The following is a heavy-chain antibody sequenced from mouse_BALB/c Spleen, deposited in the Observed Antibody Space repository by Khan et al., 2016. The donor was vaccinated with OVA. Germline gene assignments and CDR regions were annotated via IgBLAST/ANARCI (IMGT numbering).Heavy chain of an antibody. CDR3: ARSYDGAWFAY. CDR2: IYPGSGST. V-gene: IGHV1-77*01. Sequence: QVQLQQPGPELVKPGAAVKMSCKASGYTFTDYVISWVKQRTGQGPEWIGEIYPGSGSTYYNEKFKGKATLTADKSSNTAYMQLSSLTSEDSAVYFSARSYDGAWFAYWGQGTLVTVSA. CDR1: GYTFTDYV. J-gene: IGHJ3*01. D-gene: IGHD1-1*01.